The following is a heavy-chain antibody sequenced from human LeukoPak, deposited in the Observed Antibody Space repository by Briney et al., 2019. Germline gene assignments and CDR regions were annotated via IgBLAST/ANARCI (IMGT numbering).Heavy chain of an antibody. CDR1: GGSISSYY. CDR2: IYYSGST. V-gene: IGHV4-59*01. D-gene: IGHD4-17*01. Sequence: SETLSLTCTVSGGSISSYYWSWIRQPPGKGLEWVGYIYYSGSTNYNPSLKSRVTISVDTSKNQFSLKLSSVTAADTAVYYCARIDDYGASHDAFDIWGQGTMVTVSS. J-gene: IGHJ3*02. CDR3: ARIDDYGASHDAFDI.